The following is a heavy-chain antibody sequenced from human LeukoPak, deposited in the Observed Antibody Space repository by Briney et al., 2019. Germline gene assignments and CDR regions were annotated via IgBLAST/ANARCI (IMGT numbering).Heavy chain of an antibody. CDR3: ARDRAYVFDN. J-gene: IGHJ3*02. CDR2: INIISSEI. D-gene: IGHD3-10*01. Sequence: PGGSLRLSCAASGFTFSSYEVNWVRQAPGKGLEWVSYINIISSEIYYGDSVKGRFTISTDNAKNSVYLQMNSLRDEDTAVYYCARDRAYVFDNWGQGTMVTVSA. V-gene: IGHV3-48*02. CDR1: GFTFSSYE.